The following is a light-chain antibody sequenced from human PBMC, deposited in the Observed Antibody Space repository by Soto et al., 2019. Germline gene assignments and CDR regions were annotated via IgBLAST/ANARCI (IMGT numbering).Light chain of an antibody. CDR3: QQSESTSWT. J-gene: IGKJ1*01. Sequence: QSPSSLSASVGDRVTITCRASQTINSYLNWYQQKPGKAPKLLIYAASTLQSGVPSRFSGSGSGTDFTLTISSLRPEDFATYYCQQSESTSWTFGQGTKVDIK. CDR2: AAS. V-gene: IGKV1-39*01. CDR1: QTINSY.